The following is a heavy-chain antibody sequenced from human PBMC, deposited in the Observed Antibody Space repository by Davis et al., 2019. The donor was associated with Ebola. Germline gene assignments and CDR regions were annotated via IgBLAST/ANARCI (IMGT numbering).Heavy chain of an antibody. CDR3: ARPGDDFWSGYYDY. CDR1: GGSISSYY. CDR2: INHSGST. V-gene: IGHV4-34*01. Sequence: SETLSLTCTVSGGSISSYYWSWIRQPPGKGLEWIGEINHSGSTNYNPSLKSRVTISVDTSKNQFSLKLSSVTAADTAVYYCARPGDDFWSGYYDYWGQGTLVTVSS. D-gene: IGHD3-3*01. J-gene: IGHJ4*02.